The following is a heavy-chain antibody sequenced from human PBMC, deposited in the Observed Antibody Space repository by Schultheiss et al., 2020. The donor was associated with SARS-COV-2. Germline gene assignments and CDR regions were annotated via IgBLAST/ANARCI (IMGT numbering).Heavy chain of an antibody. Sequence: SETLSLTCTVSGGSISSYYWSWIRQPPGKGLEWIGEINHSGSTNYNPSLKSRVTISVDTSKNQFSLKLSSVTAADTAVYYCARDEEYSSSSRLFDYWGQGTLVTVSS. J-gene: IGHJ4*02. CDR2: INHSGST. CDR1: GGSISSYY. V-gene: IGHV4-34*01. D-gene: IGHD6-6*01. CDR3: ARDEEYSSSSRLFDY.